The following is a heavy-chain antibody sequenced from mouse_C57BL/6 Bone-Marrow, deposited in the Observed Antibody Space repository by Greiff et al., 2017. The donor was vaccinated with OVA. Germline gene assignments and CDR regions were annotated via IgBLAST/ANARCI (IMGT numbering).Heavy chain of an antibody. Sequence: VQLKQPGAELVMPGASVKLSCKASGYTFTSYWMHWVKQRPGQGLEWIGEIDPSDSYTNYNQKFKGKSTLTVDKYSSTAYMQLSSLTSEYSTVYYCAREYGSIAAWYAGWGQGALVTVSA. CDR2: IDPSDSYT. CDR1: GYTFTSYW. D-gene: IGHD1-1*01. J-gene: IGHJ3*01. V-gene: IGHV1-69*01. CDR3: AREYGSIAAWYAG.